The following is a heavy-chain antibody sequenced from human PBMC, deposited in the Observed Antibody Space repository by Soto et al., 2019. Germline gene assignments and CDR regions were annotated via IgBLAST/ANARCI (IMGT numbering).Heavy chain of an antibody. D-gene: IGHD3-3*01. V-gene: IGHV1-46*03. CDR3: ARDGVNRITIFGVANYYYMDV. CDR1: GYTFTSYY. Sequence: GASVKVSCKASGYTFTSYYIHWVRQAPGQGLEWMGIINPSGGSTSYAQKFQGRVTMTRDTSTSTVYMELSSLRSEDTAVYYCARDGVNRITIFGVANYYYMDVWGKGTTVTVSS. CDR2: INPSGGST. J-gene: IGHJ6*03.